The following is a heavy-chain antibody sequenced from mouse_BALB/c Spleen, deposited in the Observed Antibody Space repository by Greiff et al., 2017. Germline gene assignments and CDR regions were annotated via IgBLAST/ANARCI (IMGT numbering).Heavy chain of an antibody. Sequence: QVHVKQPGAELVKPGASVKLSCKASGYTFTSYYMYWVKQRPGQGLEWIGGINPSNGGTNFNEKFKSKATLTVDKSSSTAYMQLSSLTSEDSAVYYCTREAATATFDYWGQGTTLTVSS. CDR2: INPSNGGT. D-gene: IGHD1-2*01. J-gene: IGHJ2*01. CDR1: GYTFTSYY. V-gene: IGHV1S81*02. CDR3: TREAATATFDY.